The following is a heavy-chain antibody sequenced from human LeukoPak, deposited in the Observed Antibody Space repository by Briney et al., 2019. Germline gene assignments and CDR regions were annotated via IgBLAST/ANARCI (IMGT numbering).Heavy chain of an antibody. V-gene: IGHV1-18*01. CDR1: GYTFTSYG. J-gene: IGHJ6*02. D-gene: IGHD1-26*01. Sequence: ASVKVSCKASGYTFTSYGISWVRQAPGQGLEWMGWISAYNGNTNYAQKLQGRVTMTTDTSTSTAYMELRSLRSDDTAVYYCAKDTIKSGSYYGGYYYYYGMDVWGQGTTVTVSS. CDR3: AKDTIKSGSYYGGYYYYYGMDV. CDR2: ISAYNGNT.